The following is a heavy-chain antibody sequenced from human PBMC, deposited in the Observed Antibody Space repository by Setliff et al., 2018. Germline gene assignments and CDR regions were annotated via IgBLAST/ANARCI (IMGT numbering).Heavy chain of an antibody. CDR2: IYYSGST. V-gene: IGHV4-59*11. CDR3: AREGFQNWFDP. J-gene: IGHJ5*02. CDR1: GGSISSHY. Sequence: SETLPLTCTVSGGSISSHYWSWIRQPPGKGLEWIGSIYYSGSTNYNPSLKSRVTISVDTSKNQFSLKLSSVTAADTAVYYCAREGFQNWFDPWGQGTLVTVSS.